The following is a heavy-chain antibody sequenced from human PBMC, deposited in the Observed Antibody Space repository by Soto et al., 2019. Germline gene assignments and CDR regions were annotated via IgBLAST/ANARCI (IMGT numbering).Heavy chain of an antibody. V-gene: IGHV5-51*01. CDR1: GYTFANSW. CDR2: IYPGDSDT. Sequence: GESLKISCKGSGYTFANSWIGWVRQTPGKGLEWMGIIYPGDSDTRYSPSFQGQVTISADKSISTAYLQWSRLKASDTAVYYCASTTQPAYYYYGMDVWGQGTAVTVSS. J-gene: IGHJ6*02. D-gene: IGHD2-2*01. CDR3: ASTTQPAYYYYGMDV.